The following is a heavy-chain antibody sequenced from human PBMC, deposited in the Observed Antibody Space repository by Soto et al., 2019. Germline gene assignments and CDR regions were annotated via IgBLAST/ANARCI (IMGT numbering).Heavy chain of an antibody. V-gene: IGHV4-39*01. CDR1: GGSISSSSYY. CDR3: ARHRNDYVWGSYRPARPYGMDV. CDR2: IYYSGST. D-gene: IGHD3-16*02. J-gene: IGHJ6*02. Sequence: TLSLTCTVSGGSISSSSYYWGWIRQPPGKGLEWIGSIYYSGSTYYNPSLKSRVTISVDTSKNQFSLKLSSVTAADTAVYYCARHRNDYVWGSYRPARPYGMDVWGQGTTVTVSS.